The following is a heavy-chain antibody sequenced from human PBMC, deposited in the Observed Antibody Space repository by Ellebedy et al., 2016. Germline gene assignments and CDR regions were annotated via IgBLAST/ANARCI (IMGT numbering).Heavy chain of an antibody. CDR2: ISGIGGST. D-gene: IGHD3-16*01. Sequence: GGSLRLSCAASGFSFSSYVMHWVRQAPGKGLEWVSGISGIGGSTYYADSVWGRFTISSDNSKNTLYLQMNSLRAEDTAVYYCAKVPYYDYVWGSPYHYAMDVWGQGTKVTVSS. CDR3: AKVPYYDYVWGSPYHYAMDV. J-gene: IGHJ6*02. V-gene: IGHV3-23*01. CDR1: GFSFSSYV.